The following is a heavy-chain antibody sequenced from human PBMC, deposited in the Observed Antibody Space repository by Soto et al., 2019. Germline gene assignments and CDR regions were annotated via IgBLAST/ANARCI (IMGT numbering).Heavy chain of an antibody. V-gene: IGHV4-59*08. Sequence: QVQLQESGPALVKPSETLSLTCTVSNDSISTYYWTWIRQPPGKGLEWIGFIYYSGSTNYNPSLQSRVTISVDTSKNQFSLRMNSVTAADTAVYYCARPGRDWGALHYWGQGTLVTVSS. CDR2: IYYSGST. J-gene: IGHJ4*02. CDR1: NDSISTYY. CDR3: ARPGRDWGALHY. D-gene: IGHD7-27*01.